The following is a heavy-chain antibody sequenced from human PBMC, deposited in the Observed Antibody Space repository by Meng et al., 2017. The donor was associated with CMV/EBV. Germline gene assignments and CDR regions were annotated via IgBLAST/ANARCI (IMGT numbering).Heavy chain of an antibody. CDR3: AREALMYDY. J-gene: IGHJ4*02. V-gene: IGHV1-2*02. D-gene: IGHD2-8*01. CDR1: GYTFTGYY. CDR2: ISAYNGNT. Sequence: KVSCKASGYTFTGYYMHWVRQAPGQGLEWMGWISAYNGNTNYAQKLQGRVTMTRDTSISTAYMELSRLRSDDTAVYYCAREALMYDYWGQGTLVTVSS.